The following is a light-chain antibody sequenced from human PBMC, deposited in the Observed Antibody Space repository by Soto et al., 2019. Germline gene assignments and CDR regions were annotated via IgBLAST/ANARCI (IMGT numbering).Light chain of an antibody. J-gene: IGLJ1*01. V-gene: IGLV2-8*01. Sequence: QSVLTQPPSASGSPGQSVTISCTGTSGDVGGYNYVSWYQQHPGKVPKLMIYEVSKRPSGVPDRFSGSKSGNTASLTVSGLQAEDEADYYCSSYAGSNTDYVFGTGTKVTVL. CDR3: SSYAGSNTDYV. CDR1: SGDVGGYNY. CDR2: EVS.